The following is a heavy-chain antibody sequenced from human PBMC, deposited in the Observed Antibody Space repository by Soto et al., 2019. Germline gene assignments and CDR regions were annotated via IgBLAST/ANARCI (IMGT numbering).Heavy chain of an antibody. CDR1: GGSISSSTYY. CDR2: VYYSGTT. V-gene: IGHV4-39*01. Sequence: QLQLQESGPGLVKPSETLSLTCTVSGGSISSSTYYWGWIRQPPGKGLEWIGNVYYSGTTYYNPSLKSRLTISVDTSKNEFSLKLNSVTAGDTAVYYCARRRATKGGPLDYWGQGTLVTVSS. J-gene: IGHJ4*02. D-gene: IGHD3-16*01. CDR3: ARRRATKGGPLDY.